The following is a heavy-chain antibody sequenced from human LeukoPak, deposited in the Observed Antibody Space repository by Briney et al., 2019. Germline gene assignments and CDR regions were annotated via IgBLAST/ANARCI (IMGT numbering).Heavy chain of an antibody. CDR3: ARDPTLVRVSYTINGFDP. V-gene: IGHV3-11*06. Sequence: GGSLRLSCAASGFTFSDYYMSWIRQAPGKGLEWVSYISSSSSYTNYADSVKGRFTISRDNAKNSLYLQMNSLRADDTAVYYCARDPTLVRVSYTINGFDPWGQGTLVTGSS. CDR2: ISSSSSYT. CDR1: GFTFSDYY. J-gene: IGHJ5*02. D-gene: IGHD3-10*01.